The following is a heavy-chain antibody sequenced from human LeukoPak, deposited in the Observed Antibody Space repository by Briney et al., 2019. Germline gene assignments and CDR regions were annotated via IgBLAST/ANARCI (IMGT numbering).Heavy chain of an antibody. J-gene: IGHJ4*02. D-gene: IGHD6-19*01. CDR3: ARISAVAGTGELDY. Sequence: ASVKVSCKASGYTFTGYYMHWVRQAPGQGLEWMGWINPNSGGTNYAQKFQRRVTLTRDTSISTAYMELSRLRSDDTAVYYCARISAVAGTGELDYWGQGTLVTVSS. V-gene: IGHV1-2*02. CDR2: INPNSGGT. CDR1: GYTFTGYY.